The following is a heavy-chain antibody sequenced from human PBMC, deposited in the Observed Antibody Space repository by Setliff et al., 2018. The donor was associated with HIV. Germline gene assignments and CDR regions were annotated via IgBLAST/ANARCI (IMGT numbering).Heavy chain of an antibody. CDR2: INPSGDVI. V-gene: IGHV1-46*01. Sequence: ASVKVSCKGSGYRFMSYGFTWVRQAPGQGLEWMGIINPSGDVIRYAQKFQGRVTMTRDTSTSTVYMDLSSLRSEDTAVYYCASPSFGDVDYYYGMDVWGQGTTVTVSS. CDR3: ASPSFGDVDYYYGMDV. CDR1: GYRFMSYG. D-gene: IGHD3-10*01. J-gene: IGHJ6*02.